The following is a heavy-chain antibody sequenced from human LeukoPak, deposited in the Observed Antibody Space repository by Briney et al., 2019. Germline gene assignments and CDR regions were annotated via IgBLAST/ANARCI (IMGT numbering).Heavy chain of an antibody. Sequence: ASVKVSCKASGYTFTSYDINWVRQATGQGLEWMGWMNPNSGNTGYAQKFQGRVTMTRTTSISTAYMELSSLRSEDTAVYYCERGLEQLWYYYYYYMDVWGKGTTVTVSS. CDR1: GYTFTSYD. J-gene: IGHJ6*03. D-gene: IGHD6-13*01. V-gene: IGHV1-8*01. CDR2: MNPNSGNT. CDR3: ERGLEQLWYYYYYYMDV.